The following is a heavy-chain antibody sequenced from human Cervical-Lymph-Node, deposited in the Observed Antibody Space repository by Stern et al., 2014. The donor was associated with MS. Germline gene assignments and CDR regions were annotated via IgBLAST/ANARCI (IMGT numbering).Heavy chain of an antibody. CDR1: GFTFSSYA. CDR3: AKDNGVVVISGLDY. V-gene: IGHV3-23*04. Sequence: EVQLEESGGGLVQPGGSLRLSCAASGFTFSSYAMSWVRQAPGKGLEWVAAISGSGGSTYYADSVKGRFTISRDNSKNTLYLQMNSLRAEDTAVYYCAKDNGVVVISGLDYWGQGTLVTVSS. D-gene: IGHD3-22*01. J-gene: IGHJ4*02. CDR2: ISGSGGST.